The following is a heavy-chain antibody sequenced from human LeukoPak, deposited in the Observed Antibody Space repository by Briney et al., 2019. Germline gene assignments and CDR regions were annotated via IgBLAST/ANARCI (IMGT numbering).Heavy chain of an antibody. CDR2: IYYSGST. D-gene: IGHD6-13*01. Sequence: KPSETLSLTCTVSGGSISSGGYYWSWIRQHPGKGLEWIGYIYYSGSTYYNPSLKSRVTISVGTSKNQFSLKLSSVTAADTAVYYCTRVSYSSSCFDYWGQGTLVTVSS. J-gene: IGHJ4*02. V-gene: IGHV4-31*03. CDR3: TRVSYSSSCFDY. CDR1: GGSISSGGYY.